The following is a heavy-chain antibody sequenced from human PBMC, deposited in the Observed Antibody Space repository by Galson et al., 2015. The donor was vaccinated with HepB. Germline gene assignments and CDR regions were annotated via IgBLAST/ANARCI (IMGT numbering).Heavy chain of an antibody. Sequence: CAISCDSVSSTSAAWNWIRQSPSRGLEWLGRTYYRSKWYNDYAVSVKSRITINPDTSKNQFSLQLNSVTPEDTAVYYCARANQQLVQGFDYWGQGTLVTVSS. CDR3: ARANQQLVQGFDY. D-gene: IGHD6-13*01. V-gene: IGHV6-1*01. J-gene: IGHJ4*02. CDR1: CDSVSSTSAA. CDR2: TYYRSKWYN.